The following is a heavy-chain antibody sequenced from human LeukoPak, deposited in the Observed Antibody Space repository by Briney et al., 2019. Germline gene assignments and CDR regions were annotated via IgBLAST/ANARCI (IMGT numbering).Heavy chain of an antibody. CDR1: GFTFSSYA. CDR2: ISGSGGST. Sequence: GGYLRLSCAASGFTFSSYAMSWVRQAPGKGLEWVSAISGSGGSTYYADSVKGRFTISRDNSKNTLYLQMNSLRAEDTAVYYCTKANAIYYYYYMDVWGKGTTVTVSS. V-gene: IGHV3-23*01. CDR3: TKANAIYYYYYMDV. J-gene: IGHJ6*03.